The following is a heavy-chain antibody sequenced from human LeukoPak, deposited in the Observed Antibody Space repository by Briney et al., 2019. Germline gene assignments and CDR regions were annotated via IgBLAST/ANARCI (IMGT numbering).Heavy chain of an antibody. V-gene: IGHV1-2*02. D-gene: IGHD6-19*01. Sequence: ASVKVSCKASGYTFTGYYMHWVRQAPGQGLEWMGWINPNSGGTNYVQKFQGRVTMTRDTSISTAYMELSRLRSDDTAVYYCARGEDGIAVAGMGGNYWGQGTLVTVSS. CDR3: ARGEDGIAVAGMGGNY. CDR2: INPNSGGT. CDR1: GYTFTGYY. J-gene: IGHJ4*02.